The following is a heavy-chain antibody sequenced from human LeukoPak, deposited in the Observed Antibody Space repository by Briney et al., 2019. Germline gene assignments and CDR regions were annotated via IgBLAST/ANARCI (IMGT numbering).Heavy chain of an antibody. Sequence: PSETLSLTCTVSGGSISSGDYYWSWIRQPPGKGLEWIGEINHSGSTNYNPSLKSRVTISVDTSKNQFSLKLSSVTAADTAVYYCARLLVVLAAAVPHDAFDIWGQGTMVTVSS. V-gene: IGHV4-39*07. D-gene: IGHD6-13*01. CDR1: GGSISSGDYY. CDR2: INHSGST. CDR3: ARLLVVLAAAVPHDAFDI. J-gene: IGHJ3*02.